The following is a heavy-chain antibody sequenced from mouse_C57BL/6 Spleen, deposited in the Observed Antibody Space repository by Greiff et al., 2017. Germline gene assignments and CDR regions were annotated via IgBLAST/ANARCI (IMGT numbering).Heavy chain of an antibody. D-gene: IGHD2-3*01. CDR1: GYAFSSSW. V-gene: IGHV1-82*01. Sequence: QVQLQQSGPELVKPGASVKISCKASGYAFSSSWMNWVKQRPGKGLEWIGRIYPGDGDTNYNGKFKGKATLTADKSSSTAYMQLSSLTSEDSAVYFCVRWLLWYFDVWGTGTTVTVSS. CDR3: VRWLLWYFDV. J-gene: IGHJ1*03. CDR2: IYPGDGDT.